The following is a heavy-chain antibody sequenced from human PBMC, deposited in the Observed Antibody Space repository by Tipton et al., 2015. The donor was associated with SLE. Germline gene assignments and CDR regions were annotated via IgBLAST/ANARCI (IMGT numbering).Heavy chain of an antibody. Sequence: TLSLTCAVYGGSFRGYYWSWIRQPPGKGLEWIGEINHSGSTNYNPSLKSRVTISVDTSKNQFSLKLSSVTAADTAVYYCARSKLGVRRLDYWGQGTLVTVSS. J-gene: IGHJ4*02. V-gene: IGHV4-34*01. CDR3: ARSKLGVRRLDY. CDR1: GGSFRGYY. CDR2: INHSGST. D-gene: IGHD7-27*01.